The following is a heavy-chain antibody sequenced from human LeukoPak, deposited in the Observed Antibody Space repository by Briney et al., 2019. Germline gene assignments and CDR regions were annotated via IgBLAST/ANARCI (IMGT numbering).Heavy chain of an antibody. CDR2: IYYSGST. J-gene: IGHJ1*01. V-gene: IGHV4-31*03. D-gene: IGHD6-13*01. CDR3: ARGYSSSWSAEYFQH. CDR1: GGSISSGGYY. Sequence: SQTLSLTCTVSGGSISSGGYYWSWIRQHPGKGLEWIGYIYYSGSTYYNPSLKSRVTISVDTSKNQFSLKLSSVTAADTAVYYCARGYSSSWSAEYFQHWGQGTLVTASS.